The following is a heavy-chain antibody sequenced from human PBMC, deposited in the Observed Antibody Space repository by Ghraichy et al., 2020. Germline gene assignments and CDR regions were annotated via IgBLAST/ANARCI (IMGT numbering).Heavy chain of an antibody. J-gene: IGHJ6*02. Sequence: SCATSGFTFSSSAMTWVRQAPGRGLEWVSLISADGVSTFYAGSVKGRFTISRDDFKNTLFLQINSLRAEDTAVYYCAKDIQLSVWGLGTTVTVSS. CDR1: GFTFSSSA. V-gene: IGHV3-23*01. CDR2: ISADGVST. CDR3: AKDIQLSV. D-gene: IGHD1-1*01.